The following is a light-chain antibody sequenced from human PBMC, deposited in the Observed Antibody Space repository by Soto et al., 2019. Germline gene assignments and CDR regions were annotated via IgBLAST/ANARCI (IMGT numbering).Light chain of an antibody. J-gene: IGKJ1*01. CDR3: QHYNNWPWT. Sequence: EIVITQSPGTLSVSPGERVTLSCRASQSVSSNLAWFQQKPGQAPRLLIYSASTRDTGIPARFSGSGSGTEYTLTISSLESEDFAVYYCQHYNNWPWTLGQGTKVDIK. V-gene: IGKV3-15*01. CDR1: QSVSSN. CDR2: SAS.